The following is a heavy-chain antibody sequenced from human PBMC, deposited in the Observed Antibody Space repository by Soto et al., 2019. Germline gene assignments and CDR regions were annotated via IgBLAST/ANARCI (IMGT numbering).Heavy chain of an antibody. D-gene: IGHD6-6*01. CDR2: MNHNSGNT. CDR3: ARVSMGSSSEDFQH. Sequence: QVQLVQSGAEVKKPGASVKVSCKASGYSFTSYDINWVRQATGQGLEWMGWMNHNSGNTGYAQKFQSRVTITRQTSISTAYMELRSLRSEHTGVYYCARVSMGSSSEDFQHWGQGTLVPVSS. V-gene: IGHV1-8*01. CDR1: GYSFTSYD. J-gene: IGHJ1*01.